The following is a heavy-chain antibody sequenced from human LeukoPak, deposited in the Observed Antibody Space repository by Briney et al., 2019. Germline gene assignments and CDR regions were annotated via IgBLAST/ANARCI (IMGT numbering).Heavy chain of an antibody. CDR1: GYTFTGYY. D-gene: IGHD2-2*01. J-gene: IGHJ5*02. CDR2: INPNSGGT. V-gene: IGHV1-2*02. Sequence: ASVKVSCKASGYTFTGYYMHWVRQAPGQGLEWMGWINPNSGGTNYAQKFQGRVTMTRDTSISTAYMELSRLRSDDTAVYYCAREGYIVVVPAAIESFWFDPWGQGTLVPVSS. CDR3: AREGYIVVVPAAIESFWFDP.